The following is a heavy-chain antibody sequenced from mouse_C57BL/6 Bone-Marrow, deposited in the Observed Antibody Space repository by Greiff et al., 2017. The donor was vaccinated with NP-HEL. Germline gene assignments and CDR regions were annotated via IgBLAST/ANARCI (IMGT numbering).Heavy chain of an antibody. Sequence: VQLQQPGAELVMPGASVKLSCKASGYTFTSYWMHWVQQRPGQGLEWIGEIDPSDSYTNYNQKFKGKSTLTVDKSSSTAYMQLSSLTSEDSAVYYCARSGFAYWGQGTLVTVSA. CDR1: GYTFTSYW. J-gene: IGHJ3*01. CDR2: IDPSDSYT. V-gene: IGHV1-69*01. CDR3: ARSGFAY.